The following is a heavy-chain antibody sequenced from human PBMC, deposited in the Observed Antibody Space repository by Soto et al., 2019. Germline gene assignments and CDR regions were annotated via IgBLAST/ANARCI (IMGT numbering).Heavy chain of an antibody. V-gene: IGHV3-30-3*01. D-gene: IGHD4-4*01. CDR1: GFTFSSYA. CDR3: ARPLWRDDYNWGYFDL. CDR2: ISYDGSNK. Sequence: GGSLRLSCAASGFTFSSYAMHWVRQAPGKGLEWVAVISYDGSNKYYTDSVKGRFTISRDNSKNTLYLQMNSLRAEDTVLYYCARPLWRDDYNWGYFDLWGRGTLVTVSS. J-gene: IGHJ2*01.